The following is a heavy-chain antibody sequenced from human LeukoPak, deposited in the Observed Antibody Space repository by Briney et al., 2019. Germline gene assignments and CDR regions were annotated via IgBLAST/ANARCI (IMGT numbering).Heavy chain of an antibody. CDR2: ISAYNDNT. D-gene: IGHD2-15*01. V-gene: IGHV1-18*01. CDR1: GYTFTSYG. CDR3: ARLHRFNWFDP. Sequence: ASVKVSCRASGYTFTSYGISWVRQAPGQGLEWMGWISAYNDNTNYAQKLQGRVTMTTDTSTSTAYIELRSLRSDDTAVYYCARLHRFNWFDPWGQGTLVTVPS. J-gene: IGHJ5*02.